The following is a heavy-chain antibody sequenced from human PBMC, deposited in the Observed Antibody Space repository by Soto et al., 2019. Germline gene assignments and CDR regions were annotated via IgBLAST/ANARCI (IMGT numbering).Heavy chain of an antibody. V-gene: IGHV1-24*01. Sequence: ASVKVSCKVSGYTITELSMHWVRQAPGKGLEWMGGFDPEDGETIYAQKLQERVTMTKDTSTSTAYMELSSLRSEDTAVYYCSAAHVHDYDFWSGYYLPLWGQGTLVTVSS. D-gene: IGHD3-3*01. CDR1: GYTITELS. CDR2: FDPEDGET. CDR3: SAAHVHDYDFWSGYYLPL. J-gene: IGHJ4*02.